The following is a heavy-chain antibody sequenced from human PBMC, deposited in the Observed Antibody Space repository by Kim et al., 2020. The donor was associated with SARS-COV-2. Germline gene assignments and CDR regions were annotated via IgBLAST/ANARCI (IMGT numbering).Heavy chain of an antibody. D-gene: IGHD6-6*01. J-gene: IGHJ3*02. V-gene: IGHV5-10-1*01. Sequence: GESLKISCKGSGYSFTTYWINWVRQMPGKGLEWMGTIDPSDSYAKYSPSFQGHVTISADKSFSTAYLQWSSLKASDTAIYYCASPYEYSSSAGAFDIWGQ. CDR3: ASPYEYSSSAGAFDI. CDR1: GYSFTTYW. CDR2: IDPSDSYA.